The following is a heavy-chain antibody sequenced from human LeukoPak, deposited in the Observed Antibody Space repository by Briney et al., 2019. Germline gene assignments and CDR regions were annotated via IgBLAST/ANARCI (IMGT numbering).Heavy chain of an antibody. J-gene: IGHJ3*02. CDR2: IYHSGST. CDR1: GGSVSSGSYY. CDR3: ASGGAAAGPYDAFDI. V-gene: IGHV4-30-2*01. D-gene: IGHD6-13*01. Sequence: RPSETLSLTCTVSGGSVSSGSYYWSWIRQPPGKGLEWIGYIYHSGSTYYNPSLKSRVTISVDRSKNQFSLKLSSVTAADTAVYYCASGGAAAGPYDAFDIWGQGTMVTVSS.